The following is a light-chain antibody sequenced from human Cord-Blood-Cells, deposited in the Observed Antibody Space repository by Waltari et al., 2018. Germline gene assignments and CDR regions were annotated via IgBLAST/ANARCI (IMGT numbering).Light chain of an antibody. CDR2: AAS. CDR1: QGSSSY. V-gene: IGKV1-39*01. Sequence: DMQMTQSPSSLSASVGDRVSITSRAGQGSSSYLNWYQQKPRKAPKLLIYAASSLQSEVPSRFSGSGSGTDFTLTISSLQPEDFATDYCQRSYSTLYTFGQGTKLEI. J-gene: IGKJ2*01. CDR3: QRSYSTLYT.